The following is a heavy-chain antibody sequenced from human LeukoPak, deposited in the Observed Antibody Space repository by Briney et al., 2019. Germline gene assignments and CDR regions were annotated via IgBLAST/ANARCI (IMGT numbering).Heavy chain of an antibody. CDR1: GGSIRSYY. V-gene: IGHV4-4*07. D-gene: IGHD3-10*01. CDR2: IYTSGST. J-gene: IGHJ4*02. CDR3: ARGTFGELGRPYYFDY. Sequence: SETLSLTCTVSGGSIRSYYWSWIRQPAGKGLEWIGRIYTSGSTNYNPSLKSRVTISVDTSKNQFSLKLRSVTAADTAVYYCARGTFGELGRPYYFDYWGQGTLVTVSS.